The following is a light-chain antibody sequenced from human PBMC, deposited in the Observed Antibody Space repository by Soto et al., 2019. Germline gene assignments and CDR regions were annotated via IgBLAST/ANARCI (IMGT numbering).Light chain of an antibody. J-gene: IGKJ1*01. CDR2: AAS. Sequence: DIEMTQSPSSVSTSVGNRVTITCRTSQDVSSWLAWYQRKPGQAPRLLIYAASSLQTGVPSRFRGSGSGTFFTLTINSLQPEDFATYYCQQTSSFPWTFDQGTKVEIK. V-gene: IGKV1-12*02. CDR1: QDVSSW. CDR3: QQTSSFPWT.